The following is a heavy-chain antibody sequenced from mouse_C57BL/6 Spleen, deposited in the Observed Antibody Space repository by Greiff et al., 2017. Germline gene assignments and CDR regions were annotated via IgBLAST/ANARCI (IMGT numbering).Heavy chain of an antibody. CDR3: ARGGSTGTWFAY. D-gene: IGHD4-1*01. J-gene: IGHJ3*01. Sequence: ESGPGLVKPSQSLSLTCSVTGYSITSGYYWNWIRQFPGNKLEWMGYISYDGSNNYNPSLKNRISITRDTSKNQFFLKLNSVTTEDTATYYCARGGSTGTWFAYWGQGTLVTVSA. V-gene: IGHV3-6*01. CDR2: ISYDGSN. CDR1: GYSITSGYY.